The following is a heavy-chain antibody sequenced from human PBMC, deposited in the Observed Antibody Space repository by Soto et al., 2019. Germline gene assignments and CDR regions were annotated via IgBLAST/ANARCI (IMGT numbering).Heavy chain of an antibody. J-gene: IGHJ4*02. CDR3: AEDRRAGGNYGFYSDF. Sequence: EVQLLESGGGLVQPGGSLRLSCAASGFTFSSYGMTWVRQAPGKGLEWVSFSSATGAGTYYADYVKGRFTISRDNSKNTLDRQMAGLRAEGTTGYYCAEDRRAGGNYGFYSDFWGEGAVVMVSS. CDR2: SSATGAGT. CDR1: GFTFSSYG. D-gene: IGHD1-7*01. V-gene: IGHV3-23*01.